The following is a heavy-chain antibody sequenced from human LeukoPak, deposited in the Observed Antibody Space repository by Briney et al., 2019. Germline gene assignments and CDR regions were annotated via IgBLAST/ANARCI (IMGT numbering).Heavy chain of an antibody. V-gene: IGHV1-2*02. CDR3: ARSTDYYDSSGYHQTNYFDY. CDR2: INPNSGGT. Sequence: ASVKVSCKASGYPFTGYYMHWVRQAPGQGLEWMGWINPNSGGTNYAQKFQGRVTMTRDTSISTAYMELSRLRSDDTAVYYCARSTDYYDSSGYHQTNYFDYWGQGTLVTVSS. CDR1: GYPFTGYY. J-gene: IGHJ4*02. D-gene: IGHD3-22*01.